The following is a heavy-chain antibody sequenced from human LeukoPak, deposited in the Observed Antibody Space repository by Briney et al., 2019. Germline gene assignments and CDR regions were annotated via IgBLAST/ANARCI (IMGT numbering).Heavy chain of an antibody. CDR2: ISGSGGST. V-gene: IGHV3-23*01. D-gene: IGHD3-3*01. CDR1: GFTFSSYA. Sequence: GGSLRLSCAASGFTFSSYAMSWVRQAPGKGLEWVSAISGSGGSTYYADSVKGRFTISRDNSKNTLYLQMNSLRAEDTAVYYCASSRNYDFWSGSSGGYWGQGTLVTVSS. CDR3: ASSRNYDFWSGSSGGY. J-gene: IGHJ4*02.